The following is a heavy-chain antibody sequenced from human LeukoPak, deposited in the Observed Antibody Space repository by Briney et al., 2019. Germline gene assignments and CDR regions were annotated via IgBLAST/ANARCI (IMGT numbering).Heavy chain of an antibody. V-gene: IGHV3-48*03. Sequence: GGSLRLPCAASGFTFSSYEMNWVRQAPGKGLEWVSYISSSGSTIYYADSVKGRFTISRDNAKNSLYLQMNSLRAEDTAVYYCARDLALRPAATWGQGTLVTVSS. D-gene: IGHD2-2*01. CDR1: GFTFSSYE. J-gene: IGHJ5*02. CDR2: ISSSGSTI. CDR3: ARDLALRPAAT.